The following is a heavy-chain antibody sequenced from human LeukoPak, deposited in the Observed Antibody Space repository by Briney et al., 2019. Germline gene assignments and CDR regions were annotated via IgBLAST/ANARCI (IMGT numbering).Heavy chain of an antibody. CDR2: IYTSGST. V-gene: IGHV4-4*07. CDR3: ARDRGDQYGMDV. CDR1: GGSLSGYY. J-gene: IGHJ6*02. D-gene: IGHD2-21*02. Sequence: SETLSLTCAVSGGSLSGYYWSWIRQPPGKGLEWIGRIYTSGSTNYNPSLKSRVTMSVDTSKNQFSLKLSSVTAADTAVYYCARDRGDQYGMDVWGQGTTVTVSS.